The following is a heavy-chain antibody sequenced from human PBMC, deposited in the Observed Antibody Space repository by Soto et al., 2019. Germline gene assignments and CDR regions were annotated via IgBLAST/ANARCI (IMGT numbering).Heavy chain of an antibody. CDR1: GYTFTSYY. V-gene: IGHV1-46*01. CDR2: INPSGGST. Sequence: ASVKGSCKASGYTFTSYYMHWVRQAPGQGLEWMGIINPSGGSTSYAQKFQGRVTMTRDTSTSTVYMELSSLRSEDTAVYYCARALYDSSGYYYVRDDNFDYWGQGXLVPVSS. D-gene: IGHD3-22*01. CDR3: ARALYDSSGYYYVRDDNFDY. J-gene: IGHJ4*02.